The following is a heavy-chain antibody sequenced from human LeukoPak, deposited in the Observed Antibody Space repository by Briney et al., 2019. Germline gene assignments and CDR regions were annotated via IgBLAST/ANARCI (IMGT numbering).Heavy chain of an antibody. V-gene: IGHV3-23*01. CDR3: AKGGSFYYDTSGYLY. D-gene: IGHD3-22*01. CDR1: GFTFSSYA. J-gene: IGHJ4*02. Sequence: GGSLRLSCAASGFTFSSYAMSWVRQAPEKGLEWVSAISGSGGSTYYADSVKGRFTISRDNSRNTLYLQMNSLRAEDTAVYYCAKGGSFYYDTSGYLYWGQGTLVTVSS. CDR2: ISGSGGST.